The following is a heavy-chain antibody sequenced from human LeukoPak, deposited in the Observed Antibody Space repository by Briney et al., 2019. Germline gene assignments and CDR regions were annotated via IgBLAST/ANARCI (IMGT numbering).Heavy chain of an antibody. D-gene: IGHD5-24*01. CDR3: ARDLSNPYNRGFDY. CDR2: IWYDGSNK. V-gene: IGHV3-33*01. CDR1: GFTFSSYG. Sequence: GGSLRLSCAASGFTFSSYGMHWVRQAPGKGLEWVAVIWYDGSNKYYADSVKGRLTISRDNSKNTLYLQMNSLRAEDTAVYYCARDLSNPYNRGFDYWGQGTLVTVSS. J-gene: IGHJ4*02.